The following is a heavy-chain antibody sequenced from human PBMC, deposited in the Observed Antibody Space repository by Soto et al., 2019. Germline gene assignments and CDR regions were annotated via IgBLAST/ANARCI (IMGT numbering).Heavy chain of an antibody. D-gene: IGHD3-3*01. Sequence: ASVKVSCKASGYTFTSYGISWVRQAPGQGLEWMGWISAYNGNTNYAQKLQGRVTMTTDTSTSTAYMELRSLRSDDTAVYYCAREGPYYDLWSGYYWPPYYYYGMDVWGQGTTVTVSS. CDR2: ISAYNGNT. J-gene: IGHJ6*02. CDR1: GYTFTSYG. CDR3: AREGPYYDLWSGYYWPPYYYYGMDV. V-gene: IGHV1-18*01.